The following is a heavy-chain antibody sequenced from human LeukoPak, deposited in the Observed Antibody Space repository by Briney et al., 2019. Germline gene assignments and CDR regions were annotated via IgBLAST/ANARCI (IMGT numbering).Heavy chain of an antibody. V-gene: IGHV7-4-1*02. D-gene: IGHD6-6*01. Sequence: GASVKVSCKASGYTFTSYAMNWVRQAPGQGLEWMGWINTNTGNPTYAQGFTGRFVFSLGTSVSTAYLQISSLKREDTAVYYCARDLSSSSSWDYYYYYMDVWGKGTTVTISS. CDR2: INTNTGNP. CDR1: GYTFTSYA. J-gene: IGHJ6*03. CDR3: ARDLSSSSSWDYYYYYMDV.